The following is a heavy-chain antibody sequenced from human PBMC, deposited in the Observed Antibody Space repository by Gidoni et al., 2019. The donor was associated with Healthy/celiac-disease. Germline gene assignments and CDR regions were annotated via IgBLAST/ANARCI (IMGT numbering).Heavy chain of an antibody. V-gene: IGHV4-59*01. CDR1: GGSISSYY. J-gene: IGHJ6*02. CDR3: ARDRLTATNYYYDGMDV. D-gene: IGHD5-18*01. CDR2: IYYSGST. Sequence: HVQLQESRPGLVKPSETLSLTCTVSGGSISSYYWSWIRQPPGKGLEWIGYIYYSGSTNYHPSLKIRVNISVDTSKNQISLKLSSVTAADTAVYYCARDRLTATNYYYDGMDVWGQGTTVTVSS.